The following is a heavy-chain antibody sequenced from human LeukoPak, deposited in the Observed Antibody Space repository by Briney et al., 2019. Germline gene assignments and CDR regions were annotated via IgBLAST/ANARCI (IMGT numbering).Heavy chain of an antibody. CDR1: GGSISSGVYY. CDR2: IYNSGST. Sequence: PSETLSLTCTVSGGSISSGVYYWTWIRQHPGKGLEWIGYIYNSGSTYYNPSLKSRVTISVDTSKNQFSLKLTSVTAADTAVYYCARTSVGVIYDSSSYYSRNWYFDLWGRGTLVTVSS. V-gene: IGHV4-31*03. CDR3: ARTSVGVIYDSSSYYSRNWYFDL. J-gene: IGHJ2*01. D-gene: IGHD3-22*01.